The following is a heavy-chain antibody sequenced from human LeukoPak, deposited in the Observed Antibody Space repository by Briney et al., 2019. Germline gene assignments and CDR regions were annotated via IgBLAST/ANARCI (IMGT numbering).Heavy chain of an antibody. CDR2: ISYDGSNK. V-gene: IGHV3-30*04. J-gene: IGHJ5*02. CDR3: ARDASYCSGGSCYNWFDP. CDR1: GFTFSSYA. D-gene: IGHD2-15*01. Sequence: GSLRLSCAASGFTFSSYAMHWVRQAPGKGLEWVAVISYDGSNKYYADSVKGRFTISRDNSKNTLYLQMNSLRAEDTAVYYCARDASYCSGGSCYNWFDPWGQGTLVTVSS.